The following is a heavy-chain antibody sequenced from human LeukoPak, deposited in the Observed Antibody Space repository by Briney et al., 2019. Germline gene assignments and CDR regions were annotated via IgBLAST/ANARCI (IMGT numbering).Heavy chain of an antibody. D-gene: IGHD6-13*01. J-gene: IGHJ4*02. V-gene: IGHV3-48*03. CDR1: GFTFSSYE. Sequence: GGSLRLSCAASGFTFSSYEMIWGRQAPGKGLEWVSYISGSDTTVYYADSVKGRFTISRDNAKNSLYLQMNSLRAEDTAVYYCARVPYIRSLYHGYFDYWGQGTLVTVSS. CDR3: ARVPYIRSLYHGYFDY. CDR2: ISGSDTTV.